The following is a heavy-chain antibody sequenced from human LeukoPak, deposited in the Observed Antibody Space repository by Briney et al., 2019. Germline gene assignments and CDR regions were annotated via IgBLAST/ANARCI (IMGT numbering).Heavy chain of an antibody. Sequence: ASVKVSCKASGYTFSSYGITWVRQAPGQGLEWMGWISGYNDNTNYAQKLQGRVTMTTDTSTSTAYMELRSLRSDDTAVYYCAIRGIVGATALSYHYGMDVWGQGTTVTVSS. J-gene: IGHJ6*02. CDR3: AIRGIVGATALSYHYGMDV. V-gene: IGHV1-18*01. CDR2: ISGYNDNT. CDR1: GYTFSSYG. D-gene: IGHD1-26*01.